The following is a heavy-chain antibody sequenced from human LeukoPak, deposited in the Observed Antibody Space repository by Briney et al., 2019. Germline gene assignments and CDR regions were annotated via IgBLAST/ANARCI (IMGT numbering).Heavy chain of an antibody. D-gene: IGHD2-15*01. CDR2: ITSTGATR. J-gene: IGHJ4*02. Sequence: GGSLRLSCAASGFTFSDYCMSWIRQAPGKGLEWFSYITSTGATRYYTDSVKGRFIISRDNAKNSLYLQMNSLRAEDTAVYYCAKDAWTYCSDCSRGLTSLYYWGQGTLVTVSS. V-gene: IGHV3-11*01. CDR1: GFTFSDYC. CDR3: AKDAWTYCSDCSRGLTSLYY.